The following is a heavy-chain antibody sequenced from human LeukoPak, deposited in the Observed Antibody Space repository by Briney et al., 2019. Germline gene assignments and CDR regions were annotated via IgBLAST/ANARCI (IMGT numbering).Heavy chain of an antibody. D-gene: IGHD2-15*01. CDR3: ARERYCSGGSCYSL. J-gene: IGHJ4*02. Sequence: SVKLSCKASGGTFSSYAISWVRQAPGQGLEWMGGIIPIFGTANYAQKFQGRVTITADESTSTAYMELSSLRSEDTAVYYCARERYCSGGSCYSLWGQGTLVTVSS. CDR2: IIPIFGTA. V-gene: IGHV1-69*13. CDR1: GGTFSSYA.